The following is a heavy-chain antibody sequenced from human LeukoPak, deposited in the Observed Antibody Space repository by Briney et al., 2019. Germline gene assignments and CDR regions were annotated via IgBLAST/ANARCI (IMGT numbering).Heavy chain of an antibody. Sequence: PGGSLRLSCAASGFTVSSNYMSWVRQAPGKGLEWVSVIYSGGSTYYADSVKGRFTISRDNSKNTLYLQMNSLRVEDTAVYYCARDTVALMVYAINDYWGQGTLVTVSS. CDR2: IYSGGST. D-gene: IGHD2-8*01. J-gene: IGHJ4*02. V-gene: IGHV3-53*01. CDR1: GFTVSSNY. CDR3: ARDTVALMVYAINDY.